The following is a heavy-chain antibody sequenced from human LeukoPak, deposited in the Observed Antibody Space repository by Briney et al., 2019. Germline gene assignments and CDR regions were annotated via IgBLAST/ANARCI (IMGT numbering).Heavy chain of an antibody. D-gene: IGHD2-2*01. V-gene: IGHV3-9*01. CDR3: ARGRRGYCSSTSCPPAY. Sequence: GRSLRLSCAASGFTFDDYAMHWVRQAPGKGLEWVSGISWNSGSIGYADSVKGRFTISRDNAKNSLYLQMNSLRAEDTAVYYCARGRRGYCSSTSCPPAYWDQGTLVTVSS. J-gene: IGHJ4*02. CDR1: GFTFDDYA. CDR2: ISWNSGSI.